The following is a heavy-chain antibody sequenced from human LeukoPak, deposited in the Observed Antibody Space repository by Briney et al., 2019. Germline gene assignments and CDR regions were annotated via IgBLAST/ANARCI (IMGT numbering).Heavy chain of an antibody. CDR2: IKQDGSEK. CDR1: GFTFSSYW. J-gene: IGHJ4*02. V-gene: IGHV3-7*01. CDR3: ASPSYNFWSGYYVY. Sequence: GGSLRLSCAASGFTFSSYWMSWVRQAPGKGLEWVANIKQDGSEKYYVDSVKGRFTISRDSAKNSLYLQMNSLRAEDTAIYYCASPSYNFWSGYYVYWGQGTLVTVSS. D-gene: IGHD3-3*01.